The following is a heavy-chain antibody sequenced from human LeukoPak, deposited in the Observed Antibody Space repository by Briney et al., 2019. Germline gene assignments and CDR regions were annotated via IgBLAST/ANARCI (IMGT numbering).Heavy chain of an antibody. CDR1: GYTFSNFY. Sequence: ASVKVSCKVSGYTFSNFYVHWVRQAPGQGLEWMGILNPGAGSTNYAQKFQGRVTMTRDTSTRTVYMELSSLRSEDTAVYYCARDASGDTAMVNFDYWGQGTQVTVSS. CDR2: LNPGAGST. CDR3: ARDASGDTAMVNFDY. D-gene: IGHD5-18*01. V-gene: IGHV1-46*03. J-gene: IGHJ4*02.